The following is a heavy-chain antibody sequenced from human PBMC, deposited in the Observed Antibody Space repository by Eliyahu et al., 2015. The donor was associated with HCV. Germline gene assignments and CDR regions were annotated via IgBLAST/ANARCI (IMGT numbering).Heavy chain of an antibody. D-gene: IGHD2-8*02. CDR1: GXTFXSXX. CDR3: ATMPVHCNGGVCYHNWFDP. CDR2: MNPNSGNT. Sequence: QVQLVQSGAEVKKPGASVKVSCKAXGXTFXSXXXNWVRQASGQGLEWMGWMNPNSGNTGYEQKFQGRISMTRNTSIGTAYMELSSLRSEDTAVYYCATMPVHCNGGVCYHNWFDPWGQGTLVTVSS. J-gene: IGHJ5*02. V-gene: IGHV1-8*01.